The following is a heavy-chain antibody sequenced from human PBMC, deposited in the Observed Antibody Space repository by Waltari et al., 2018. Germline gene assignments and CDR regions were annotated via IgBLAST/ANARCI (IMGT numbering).Heavy chain of an antibody. CDR1: GGTCSSYA. Sequence: QVQLVQSGAAVKKPGSSVKVSFKASGGTCSSYAISWVRHAPGQGLEWMGRIIPIFGTANYAQKFQGRVTITADKSTSTAYMELSSLRSEDTAVYYCARFRSDYGGNLDYWGQETLVTVSS. J-gene: IGHJ4*02. CDR2: IIPIFGTA. CDR3: ARFRSDYGGNLDY. V-gene: IGHV1-69*13. D-gene: IGHD4-17*01.